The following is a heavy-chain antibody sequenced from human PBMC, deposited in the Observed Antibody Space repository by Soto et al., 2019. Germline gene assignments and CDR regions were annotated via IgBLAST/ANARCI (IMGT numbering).Heavy chain of an antibody. CDR1: GFTFSGYW. Sequence: GGSLRLSCAGSGFTFSGYWMSWVRQAPGKGLEWVANIMQDGSDKYYVDSVKGRFTISRDNAKNSLYLQMTSLRAEDTAVYYCASKRLYFYGLDVWGQGTTVTVSS. CDR3: ASKRLYFYGLDV. V-gene: IGHV3-7*01. J-gene: IGHJ6*02. CDR2: IMQDGSDK.